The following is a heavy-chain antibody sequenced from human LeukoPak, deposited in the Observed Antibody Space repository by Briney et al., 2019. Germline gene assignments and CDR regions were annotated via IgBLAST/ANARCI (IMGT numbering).Heavy chain of an antibody. J-gene: IGHJ4*02. D-gene: IGHD2-8*01. Sequence: ASVKVSCKASGYTFPTYAMQWVRQAPGQRLEWMGWINAGNGNTKYSQKFQGRVTITRDTSASTAYMELSSLRSEDTAVYYCARDPVDCTNGVCYNYFDYWGQGTLVTVSS. CDR2: INAGNGNT. CDR1: GYTFPTYA. CDR3: ARDPVDCTNGVCYNYFDY. V-gene: IGHV1-3*01.